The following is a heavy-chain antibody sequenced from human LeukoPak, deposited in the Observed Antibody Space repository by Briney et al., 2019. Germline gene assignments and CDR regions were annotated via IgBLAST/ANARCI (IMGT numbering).Heavy chain of an antibody. V-gene: IGHV1-58*01. D-gene: IGHD1-26*01. Sequence: ASVKVSCKASGFTFTSSAVQWVRQARGQRLEWIGWIVVGSGNTNYAQKFQERVTITRDMSTSTAYMELSSLRSEDTAAYYCARGGLGGIVGLTTLDYWGQGTLVTVSS. CDR3: ARGGLGGIVGLTTLDY. CDR2: IVVGSGNT. J-gene: IGHJ4*02. CDR1: GFTFTSSA.